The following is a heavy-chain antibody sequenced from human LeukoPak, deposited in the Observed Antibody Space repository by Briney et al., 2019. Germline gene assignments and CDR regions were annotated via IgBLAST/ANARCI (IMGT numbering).Heavy chain of an antibody. CDR1: GFTFSTCA. CDR3: ATRPCRDGYNYCDY. V-gene: IGHV3-23*01. CDR2: ISGSGGST. Sequence: GGSLRLSCAASGFTFSTCAMSWVRQAPGKGLEWVSAISGSGGSTYYADSVKGRFTISRDNSKNTLYLQMNSLRAEDTAVYYCATRPCRDGYNYCDYWGQGTLVTVSS. J-gene: IGHJ4*02. D-gene: IGHD5-24*01.